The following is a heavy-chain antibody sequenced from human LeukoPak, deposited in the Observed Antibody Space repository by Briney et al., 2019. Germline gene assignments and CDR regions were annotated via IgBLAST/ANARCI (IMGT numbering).Heavy chain of an antibody. CDR2: IGSGGSAI. V-gene: IGHV3-48*03. Sequence: PGRSLRLSCAASGFTSSSYEMNWVRQPPGKGLEWVSYIGSGGSAIYYAACVKGPFTISRDNAKKSLYLQMNSLRAEDTAVYYCAREAAGLKGGYWGQGTLVTVSS. CDR3: AREAAGLKGGY. D-gene: IGHD6-13*01. CDR1: GFTSSSYE. J-gene: IGHJ4*02.